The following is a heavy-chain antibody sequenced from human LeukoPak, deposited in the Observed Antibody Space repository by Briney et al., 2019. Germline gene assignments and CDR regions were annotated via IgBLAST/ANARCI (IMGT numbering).Heavy chain of an antibody. Sequence: GGSLRLSCAASGFTFDSYAMNWVRQAPGKGLEWVSTISGGGDTTYYADSVKGRFTISRDNSKNTVYLQMNSLRAEDTAVYYCAKSDCGSSGCYLIDYWGQGTPVTVSS. CDR3: AKSDCGSSGCYLIDY. J-gene: IGHJ4*02. D-gene: IGHD2-15*01. CDR1: GFTFDSYA. V-gene: IGHV3-23*01. CDR2: ISGGGDTT.